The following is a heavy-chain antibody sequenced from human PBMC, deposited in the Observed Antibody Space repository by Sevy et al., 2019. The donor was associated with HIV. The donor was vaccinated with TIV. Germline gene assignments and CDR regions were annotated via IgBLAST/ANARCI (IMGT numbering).Heavy chain of an antibody. Sequence: GGSLRLSCAASGFTFSSYAMHWVRQAPGKGLEWVAVISYDGSNKYDADSVKGRFTISRDNSKHTLYLLMDSLRAEDTAVYYCARDTYMITFGGVNVKEDLFDYWGQGTLVTVSS. D-gene: IGHD3-16*02. J-gene: IGHJ4*02. CDR2: ISYDGSNK. CDR3: ARDTYMITFGGVNVKEDLFDY. CDR1: GFTFSSYA. V-gene: IGHV3-30-3*01.